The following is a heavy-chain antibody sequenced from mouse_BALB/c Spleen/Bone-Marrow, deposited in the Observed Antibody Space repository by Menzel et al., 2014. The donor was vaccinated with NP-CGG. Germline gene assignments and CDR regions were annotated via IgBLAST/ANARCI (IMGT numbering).Heavy chain of an antibody. Sequence: VPLQQSGAELVKPGASVKLSCTASGFNIKDTYMHWVKQRPEQGLEWIGRIDPANGNTKYDPKFQGKATITADTSSNTAYLQLSSLTSEDTAVYYCASYYYGRAWFAYWGQGTLVTVSA. CDR3: ASYYYGRAWFAY. V-gene: IGHV14-3*02. D-gene: IGHD1-1*01. J-gene: IGHJ3*01. CDR1: GFNIKDTY. CDR2: IDPANGNT.